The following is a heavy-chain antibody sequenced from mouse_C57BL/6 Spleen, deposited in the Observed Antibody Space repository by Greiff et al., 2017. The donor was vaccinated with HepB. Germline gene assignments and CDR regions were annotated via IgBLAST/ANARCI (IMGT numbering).Heavy chain of an antibody. CDR1: GFTFSDYG. CDR2: ISSGSSTI. V-gene: IGHV5-17*01. Sequence: EVQLVESGGGLVKPGGSLKLSCAASGFTFSDYGMHWVRQAPEKGLEWVAYISSGSSTIYYADTVKGRFTISRDNAKNTLFLQMTSLRSEDTAMYYCARNPLITTVRWYFDVWGTGTTVTVSS. D-gene: IGHD1-1*01. CDR3: ARNPLITTVRWYFDV. J-gene: IGHJ1*03.